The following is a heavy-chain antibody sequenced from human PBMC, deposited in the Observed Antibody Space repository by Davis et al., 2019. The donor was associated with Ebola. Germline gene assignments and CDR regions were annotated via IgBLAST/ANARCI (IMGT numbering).Heavy chain of an antibody. D-gene: IGHD7-27*01. Sequence: GESLKISCAASGFTFSNYGVHWVRQAPGKGLEWVAFTRYDGSNKYYADSVKGRFTISRDNSKNTLYLQMNSLRAEDRAVYYCAKLGLPRAFDIWGQGTMVTVSS. J-gene: IGHJ3*02. CDR1: GFTFSNYG. CDR3: AKLGLPRAFDI. CDR2: TRYDGSNK. V-gene: IGHV3-30*02.